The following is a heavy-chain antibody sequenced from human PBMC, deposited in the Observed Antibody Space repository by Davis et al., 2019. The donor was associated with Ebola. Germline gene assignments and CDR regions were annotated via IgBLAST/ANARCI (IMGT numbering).Heavy chain of an antibody. V-gene: IGHV3-48*02. CDR3: ARDRTIFGVVTDVMDV. Sequence: GGSLRLSCAASGFTFSSYSMIWVRQAPGKGLEWVSYISSLSRTINYADSVKGRFTISRDNAKNSLYLQMNSLRDEDTAVYYCARDRTIFGVVTDVMDVWGQGTTVTVSS. J-gene: IGHJ6*02. CDR1: GFTFSSYS. D-gene: IGHD3-3*01. CDR2: ISSLSRTI.